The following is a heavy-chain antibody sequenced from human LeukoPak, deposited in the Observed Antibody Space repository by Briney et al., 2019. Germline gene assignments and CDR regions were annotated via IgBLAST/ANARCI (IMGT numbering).Heavy chain of an antibody. J-gene: IGHJ2*01. CDR2: INNDGDST. V-gene: IGHV3-23*01. CDR1: GFTFSSYS. CDR3: AKVRDWYFDL. Sequence: GGSLRLSCSASGFTFSSYSMSWVRQAPGKGLEWVSSINNDGDSTYYADSVKGRFTISRDNSKNTLYLQMNSLRAEDTALYYCAKVRDWYFDLWGCGTLVTVSS.